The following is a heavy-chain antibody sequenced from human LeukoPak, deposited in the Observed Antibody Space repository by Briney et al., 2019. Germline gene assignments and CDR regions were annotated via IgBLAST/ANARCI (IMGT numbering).Heavy chain of an antibody. J-gene: IGHJ4*02. V-gene: IGHV4-30-4*01. CDR2: IYYSGST. Sequence: SQTLSLTCTVSGGSISSGDYYWSWIRQLPGKGLEWIGYIYYSGSTYYNPSLKSRVTISVDTSKNQFSLKLSSVTAADTAVYYCARVIAAAAYFDYWGQGTLVTVSS. CDR3: ARVIAAAAYFDY. D-gene: IGHD6-13*01. CDR1: GGSISSGDYY.